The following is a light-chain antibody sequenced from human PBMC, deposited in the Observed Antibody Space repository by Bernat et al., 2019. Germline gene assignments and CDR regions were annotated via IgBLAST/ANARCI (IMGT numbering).Light chain of an antibody. Sequence: SYVLTQTPSVSVAPGKTARVSCGGNNIGTKGAEWYQQKPGQAPALVVSDYVDRPSGIPERFSGSKSGNTATLTISRVEAGDEAYYYCQGWDTSSGNWVFGGGTKLTVL. CDR2: DYV. CDR1: NIGTKG. V-gene: IGLV3-21*03. J-gene: IGLJ3*02. CDR3: QGWDTSSGNWV.